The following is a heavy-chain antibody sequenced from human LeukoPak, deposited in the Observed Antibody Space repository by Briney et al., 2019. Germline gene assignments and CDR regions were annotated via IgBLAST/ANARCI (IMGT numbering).Heavy chain of an antibody. V-gene: IGHV4-61*01. J-gene: IGHJ3*02. D-gene: IGHD1-14*01. CDR3: ARATRKADAFDI. CDR2: IYYSGST. CDR1: GGSVSSGSYY. Sequence: SETLSLTCTVSGGSVSSGSYYWNWIRQPPGKGLEWIGYIYYSGSTNYNPSLKSRVTISVDTSKNQFSLKLSSVTAADTAVYYCARATRKADAFDIWGQGTMVTVSS.